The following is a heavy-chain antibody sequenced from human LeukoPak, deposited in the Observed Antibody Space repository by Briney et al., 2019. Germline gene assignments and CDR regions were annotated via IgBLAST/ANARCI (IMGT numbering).Heavy chain of an antibody. J-gene: IGHJ5*02. Sequence: GGSLRLPCVASGFTFTNTWMSWARQAPGKGLEWVGRIKSKGDGGTADYIAPVKGRFTISRDDSKSTLYLQMNSLKIEDTGVYYCTTDRFSWGQGTLVTVSS. CDR3: TTDRFS. CDR1: GFTFTNTW. D-gene: IGHD2/OR15-2a*01. CDR2: IKSKGDGGTA. V-gene: IGHV3-15*01.